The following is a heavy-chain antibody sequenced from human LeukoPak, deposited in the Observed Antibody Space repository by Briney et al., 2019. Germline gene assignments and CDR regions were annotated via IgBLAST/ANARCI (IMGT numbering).Heavy chain of an antibody. D-gene: IGHD1-26*01. V-gene: IGHV4-59*01. Sequence: SETLSLTCTVSGGSISSYYWSWIRQPPGKGLEWIGYIYYSGSTNYNPSLKSRVTISVDTSKNQFSLKLSSVSAADTAVYYCARSPVGGSPGYFDYWGQGTLVTVSS. CDR3: ARSPVGGSPGYFDY. CDR1: GGSISSYY. J-gene: IGHJ4*02. CDR2: IYYSGST.